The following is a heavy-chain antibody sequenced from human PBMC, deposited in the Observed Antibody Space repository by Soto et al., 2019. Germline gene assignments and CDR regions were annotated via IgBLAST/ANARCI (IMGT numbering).Heavy chain of an antibody. CDR2: ISHGSRVR. J-gene: IGHJ6*02. Sequence: EVQLVESGGDLVQPGGSQRLTCAASGSTFSGYSMNWVRQAPGRGLEWVSYISHGSRVRYYADSVKGRFTISRDDARNSVFLQMNSLRAEDTAVYYCARDGARGYDMDVWGQGTTVTVSS. CDR1: GSTFSGYS. V-gene: IGHV3-48*01. CDR3: ARDGARGYDMDV. D-gene: IGHD1-26*01.